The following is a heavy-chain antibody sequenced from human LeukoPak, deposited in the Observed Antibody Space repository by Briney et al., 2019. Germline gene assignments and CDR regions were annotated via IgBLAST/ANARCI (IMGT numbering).Heavy chain of an antibody. CDR3: TRDRSGYDDAFDI. J-gene: IGHJ3*02. CDR2: IYTSGST. CDR1: GGSISSYY. D-gene: IGHD5-12*01. Sequence: SETLSLTCTVSGGSISSYYWSWIRQPAGKGLEWIGRIYTSGSTNYNPSLKSRVTMSVDTSKNQFSLKLSSVTAADMAVYYCTRDRSGYDDAFDIWGQGTMVTVSS. V-gene: IGHV4-4*07.